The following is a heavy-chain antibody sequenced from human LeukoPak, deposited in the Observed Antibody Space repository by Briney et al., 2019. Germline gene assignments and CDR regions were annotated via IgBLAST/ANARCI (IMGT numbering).Heavy chain of an antibody. CDR1: GGSFSGYY. CDR3: ARGRLRVDY. D-gene: IGHD4-17*01. J-gene: IGHJ4*02. CDR2: INHSGST. V-gene: IGHV4-34*01. Sequence: PWETLSLTCAVYGGSFSGYYWSWIRQPPGKGLEWIGEINHSGSTNYNPSLKSRVTISVDTSKNQFSLKLSSVTAADTAVYYCARGRLRVDYWGQGTLVTVSS.